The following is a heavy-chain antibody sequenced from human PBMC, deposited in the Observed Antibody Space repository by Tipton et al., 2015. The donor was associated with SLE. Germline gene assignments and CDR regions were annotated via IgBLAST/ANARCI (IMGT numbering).Heavy chain of an antibody. D-gene: IGHD5-24*01. J-gene: IGHJ4*02. Sequence: TLSLTCAVYGGSFSGYYWNWIRQPPGKGLEWIGEINHSGSSNYNPSLKSRVTISVDTSKNQFSLKLTSVTAADTAVYYCAIGRDGYNVGFWGQGTLVSVSS. CDR2: INHSGSS. CDR3: AIGRDGYNVGF. CDR1: GGSFSGYY. V-gene: IGHV4-34*01.